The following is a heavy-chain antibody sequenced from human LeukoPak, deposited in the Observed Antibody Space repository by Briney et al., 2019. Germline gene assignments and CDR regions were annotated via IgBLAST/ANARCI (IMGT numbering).Heavy chain of an antibody. Sequence: GGSLRLSCAASGFTFSSYWMSWVRRAPGKGLEWVANIKQDGSEKYYVDSVKGRFTISRDNAKNSLYLQMNSLRAEDTAVYYCARRNYYDSSGYYDYYYYYMDVWGKGTAVTVSS. CDR2: IKQDGSEK. V-gene: IGHV3-7*01. CDR1: GFTFSSYW. D-gene: IGHD3-22*01. J-gene: IGHJ6*03. CDR3: ARRNYYDSSGYYDYYYYYMDV.